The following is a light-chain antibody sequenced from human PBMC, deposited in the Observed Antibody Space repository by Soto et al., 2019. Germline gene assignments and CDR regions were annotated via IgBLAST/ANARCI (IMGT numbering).Light chain of an antibody. CDR1: QSVSSSY. CDR3: QQYGSSLLYT. CDR2: GAS. V-gene: IGKV3-20*01. J-gene: IGKJ2*01. Sequence: EIVLTQSPGTLSLSPGERATLSCRASQSVSSSYLAWYQQKPGQAPRLLIYGASSRATGIPDRFSGSGSGTDFTLTISRLEPEDFAVYYCQQYGSSLLYTCGQGTKLEIQ.